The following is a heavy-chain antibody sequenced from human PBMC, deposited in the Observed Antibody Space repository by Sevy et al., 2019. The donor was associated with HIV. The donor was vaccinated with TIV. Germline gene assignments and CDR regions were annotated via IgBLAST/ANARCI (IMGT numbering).Heavy chain of an antibody. D-gene: IGHD5-18*01. V-gene: IGHV3-23*01. Sequence: GGSLRLSCAASGFTFSSYAMSWVRQAPGKGLEWVSVISGSGGSTYYADSMKGRFTISRDNSKNTLYLQMNSLRAEDTAVYYCAKASRGYSYGYYFDYWGQGTLVTVSS. CDR3: AKASRGYSYGYYFDY. J-gene: IGHJ4*02. CDR2: ISGSGGST. CDR1: GFTFSSYA.